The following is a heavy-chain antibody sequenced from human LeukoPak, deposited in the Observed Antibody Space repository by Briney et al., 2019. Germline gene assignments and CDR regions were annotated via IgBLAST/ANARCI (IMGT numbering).Heavy chain of an antibody. CDR2: ISYDGSNK. CDR3: ARDNHSGYSLDY. J-gene: IGHJ4*02. Sequence: LSLTCTVSGGSISSSSYYWGWIRQAPGKGLEWVAVISYDGSNKYYADSVKGRFTISRDNSKNTLYLQMNSLRAEDTAVYYCARDNHSGYSLDYWGQGTLVTVSS. CDR1: GGSISSSS. D-gene: IGHD6-13*01. V-gene: IGHV3-30*03.